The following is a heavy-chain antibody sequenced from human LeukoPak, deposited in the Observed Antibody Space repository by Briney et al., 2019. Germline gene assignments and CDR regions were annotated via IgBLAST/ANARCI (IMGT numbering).Heavy chain of an antibody. CDR2: INQDGSEK. Sequence: GGSLRLSCAASGFTFSSYWMGWVRQAPGKGLEWVASINQDGSEKYYVDSVKGRFTISRDNSKNTLYLQMNSLRAEDTAVYYCARTYSSAEGYYYYGMDVWGQGTTVTVSS. CDR1: GFTFSSYW. CDR3: ARTYSSAEGYYYYGMDV. V-gene: IGHV3-7*01. J-gene: IGHJ6*02. D-gene: IGHD6-25*01.